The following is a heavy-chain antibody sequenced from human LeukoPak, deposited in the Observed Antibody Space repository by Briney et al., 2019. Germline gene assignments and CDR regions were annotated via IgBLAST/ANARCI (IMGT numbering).Heavy chain of an antibody. Sequence: GGSLRLSCAASGFTFSSYSMSWVRQAPGKGLEWVSAISGSGGSTYYADSVKGRFTISRDNSKNTLYLQMNSLRAEDMAVYYCAKDTGIAAAGDFDYWGQGTLVTVSS. D-gene: IGHD6-13*01. CDR1: GFTFSSYS. CDR3: AKDTGIAAAGDFDY. CDR2: ISGSGGST. V-gene: IGHV3-23*01. J-gene: IGHJ4*02.